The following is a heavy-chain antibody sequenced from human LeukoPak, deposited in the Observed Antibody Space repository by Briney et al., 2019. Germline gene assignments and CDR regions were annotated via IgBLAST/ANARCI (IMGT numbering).Heavy chain of an antibody. V-gene: IGHV3-23*01. Sequence: PGGSLRLSCAASGFTFSSYAMSWVRQAPGKGLGWVSAISGSGGSTYYTDSVKGRFTISRDNSKYTLYLQMNSLRAEDTAVYYCAKPQDLYCTTTSCYIFDYWGQGTLVTVSS. CDR1: GFTFSSYA. CDR3: AKPQDLYCTTTSCYIFDY. J-gene: IGHJ4*02. CDR2: ISGSGGST. D-gene: IGHD2-2*01.